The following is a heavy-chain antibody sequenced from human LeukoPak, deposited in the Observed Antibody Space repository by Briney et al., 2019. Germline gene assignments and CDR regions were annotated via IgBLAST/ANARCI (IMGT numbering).Heavy chain of an antibody. CDR1: GFTFSTYS. Sequence: GGSLRLSCAASGFTFSTYSMNWVRQAPGKGLEWVSCISSNSNYRNYANSVKGRFTISRDNAKNSLYLQMNSLRAEDTAVYYCVVGHTQSKDYDFWSSYFDYWGQGTLVTVSS. CDR3: VVGHTQSKDYDFWSSYFDY. J-gene: IGHJ4*02. D-gene: IGHD3-3*01. V-gene: IGHV3-21*01. CDR2: ISSNSNYR.